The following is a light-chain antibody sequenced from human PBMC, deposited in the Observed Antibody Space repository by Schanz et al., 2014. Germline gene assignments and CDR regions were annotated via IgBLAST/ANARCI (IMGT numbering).Light chain of an antibody. Sequence: QSALTQPASVSGSPGQSITLSCTGTSNDVGTYNFVSWYQHHPGRAPKLILYDVASRPSGISNRFSGSKSGNTASLTISGLQAEDEADYYCSSYTRSSTQVFGGGTKLTVL. J-gene: IGLJ3*02. CDR1: SNDVGTYNF. V-gene: IGLV2-14*03. CDR3: SSYTRSSTQV. CDR2: DVA.